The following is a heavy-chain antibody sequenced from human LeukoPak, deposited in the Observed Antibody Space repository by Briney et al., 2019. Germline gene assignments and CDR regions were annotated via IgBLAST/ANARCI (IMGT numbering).Heavy chain of an antibody. D-gene: IGHD6-13*01. CDR1: GFTFSSYS. J-gene: IGHJ4*02. CDR2: IKYDDSNK. V-gene: IGHV3-30*02. Sequence: AGSLRLSCAASGFTFSSYSMHWDGQAQGKGREWVAFIKYDDSNKSYADSVKGRFTISRDNSKNTLYLQMNSLRAEDTAVYYCAKNGCYSSSWYSSREDANDYWGQGTLVTVSS. CDR3: AKNGCYSSSWYSSREDANDY.